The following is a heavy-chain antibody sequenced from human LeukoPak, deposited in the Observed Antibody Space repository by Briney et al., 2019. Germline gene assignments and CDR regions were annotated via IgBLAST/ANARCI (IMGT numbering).Heavy chain of an antibody. J-gene: IGHJ4*02. Sequence: GGSLRLSCTASGFSFSGHWMHWARQLPGKGLVWVSRISPTGSTTSYADSVKGRFTISRDNSKNTLYLQMNSLRADDTAVYYCARVHRLSGYSSGWYGFGYWGQGTLVTVSS. D-gene: IGHD6-13*01. CDR1: GFSFSGHW. V-gene: IGHV3-74*01. CDR3: ARVHRLSGYSSGWYGFGY. CDR2: ISPTGSTT.